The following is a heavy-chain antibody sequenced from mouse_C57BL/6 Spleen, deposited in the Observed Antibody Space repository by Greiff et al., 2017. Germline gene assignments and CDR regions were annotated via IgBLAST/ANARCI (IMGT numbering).Heavy chain of an antibody. CDR2: IWSGGST. CDR3: ARNRGTMEDYFDY. V-gene: IGHV2-2*01. Sequence: VMLVESGPGLVQPSQSLSLTCTVSGFSLTSYGVHWVRQSPGTGLEWLGVIWSGGSTDYNAAFISRLSISKDNAKSQVFFKMNSLQADDTAIYYCARNRGTMEDYFDYWGQGTTLTVSS. J-gene: IGHJ2*01. D-gene: IGHD2-3*01. CDR1: GFSLTSYG.